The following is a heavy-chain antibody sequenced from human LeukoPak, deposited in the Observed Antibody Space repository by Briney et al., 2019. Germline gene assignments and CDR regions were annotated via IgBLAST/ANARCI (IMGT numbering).Heavy chain of an antibody. V-gene: IGHV3-30-3*01. CDR2: ISYDGSNK. J-gene: IGHJ3*02. Sequence: GGSLRLSCAASGFTFSSYAMHWVRQAPGKGLEWVAVISYDGSNKYYADSVKGRFTISRDNSKNTLYLQMNSLRAEDTAVYYCARDFKAVAIYVFDIGAKGKRAPV. CDR1: GFTFSSYA. CDR3: ARDFKAVAIYVFDI. D-gene: IGHD6-19*01.